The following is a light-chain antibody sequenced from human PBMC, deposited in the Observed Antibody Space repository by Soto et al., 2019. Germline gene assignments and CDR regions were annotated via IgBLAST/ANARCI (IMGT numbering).Light chain of an antibody. CDR3: LQAYTFPRT. CDR1: RNIGDR. Sequence: DIQMTQSPSSVSASVGDRVTITCRASRNIGDRLAWFRHKPGKAPQLLIQTASTLVRETPSRFSGSGSGTYFLLTINNVQPEDFATYYCLQAYTFPRTFGQGTKV. V-gene: IGKV1-12*01. CDR2: TAS. J-gene: IGKJ1*01.